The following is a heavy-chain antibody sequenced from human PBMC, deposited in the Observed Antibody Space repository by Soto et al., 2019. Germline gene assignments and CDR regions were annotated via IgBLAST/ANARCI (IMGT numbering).Heavy chain of an antibody. Sequence: PGGSLRLSCAASGFTFSSYGMHWVRQAPGKGLEWVAVIWYDGSNKYYTDSVKGRFTISRDNSKNTLYLQMNSLRAEDTAVYYCARDHYYGHHEPLDYSAQRTLVTVSS. J-gene: IGHJ4*02. CDR3: ARDHYYGHHEPLDY. CDR2: IWYDGSNK. D-gene: IGHD3-10*01. V-gene: IGHV3-33*01. CDR1: GFTFSSYG.